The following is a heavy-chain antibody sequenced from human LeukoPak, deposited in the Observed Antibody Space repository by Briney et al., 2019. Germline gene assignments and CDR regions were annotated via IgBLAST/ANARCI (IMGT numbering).Heavy chain of an antibody. V-gene: IGHV3-7*01. Sequence: GESLGLSCAGSGFTFSRSWMTWVRQAAGKGLEWVASINQDGSVEHYMDSVKGRFTISRDNAENSLYLQMNSLRAEDTVVYYCAKLLGDVTTFDYWGQGALVTV. CDR1: GFTFSRSW. CDR2: INQDGSVE. CDR3: AKLLGDVTTFDY. D-gene: IGHD4-11*01. J-gene: IGHJ4*02.